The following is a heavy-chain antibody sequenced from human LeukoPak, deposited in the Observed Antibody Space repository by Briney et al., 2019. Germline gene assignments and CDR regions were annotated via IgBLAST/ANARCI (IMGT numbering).Heavy chain of an antibody. V-gene: IGHV3-73*01. D-gene: IGHD3-10*01. Sequence: GGSLRLSCAASGFTFSDSGMHWVRQASGKGLEWVGRIRSKANSYATAYAASVKGRFTISRDDSKNTLYLQMNSLRAEDTAVYYCAKDLATMVRENWFDPWGQGTLVTVSS. CDR3: AKDLATMVRENWFDP. CDR1: GFTFSDSG. J-gene: IGHJ5*02. CDR2: IRSKANSYAT.